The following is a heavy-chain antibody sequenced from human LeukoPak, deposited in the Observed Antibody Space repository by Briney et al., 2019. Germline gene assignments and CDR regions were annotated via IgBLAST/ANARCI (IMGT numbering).Heavy chain of an antibody. J-gene: IGHJ4*02. V-gene: IGHV3-64D*06. CDR3: VKPARRIAVADAFDY. CDR1: GFTFSSYA. Sequence: PGGSLRLSCSASGFTFSSYAMHWVRQAPGKGLEYVSAISSNGGSTYYADSVEGRFTISRDNSKNTLYLQMSSLRAEDTAVYYCVKPARRIAVADAFDYWGQGTLVTVSS. CDR2: ISSNGGST. D-gene: IGHD6-19*01.